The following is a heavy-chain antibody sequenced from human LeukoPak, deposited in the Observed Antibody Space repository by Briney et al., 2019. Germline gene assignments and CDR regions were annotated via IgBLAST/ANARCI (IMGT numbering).Heavy chain of an antibody. CDR1: GFTFSSYA. Sequence: GGSLRLSCAASGFTFSSYAMSWVRQAPGKGLEWVSVISGNGVSTYYADSVKGRFSISRDNSKNTLYLQMNSLRAEGTAVYYCAKDPAICSSTSCYITGYMDVWGKGTTVTVSS. CDR2: ISGNGVST. V-gene: IGHV3-23*01. D-gene: IGHD2-2*02. J-gene: IGHJ6*03. CDR3: AKDPAICSSTSCYITGYMDV.